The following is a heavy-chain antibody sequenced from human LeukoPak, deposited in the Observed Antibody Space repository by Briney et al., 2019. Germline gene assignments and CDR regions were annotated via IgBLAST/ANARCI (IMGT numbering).Heavy chain of an antibody. CDR2: IIPAFGTA. V-gene: IGHV1-69*06. D-gene: IGHD1-7*01. CDR3: ARDYNLNFANSSPFDY. Sequence: GASVKVSCKSSGDTPHSHAISWVRQAPGQGLEWMGRIIPAFGTANYAQKFQGRVTITADKSTRTAYMEMSSLRSEDTAVYYCARDYNLNFANSSPFDYWGQGTLVTVFS. J-gene: IGHJ4*02. CDR1: GDTPHSHA.